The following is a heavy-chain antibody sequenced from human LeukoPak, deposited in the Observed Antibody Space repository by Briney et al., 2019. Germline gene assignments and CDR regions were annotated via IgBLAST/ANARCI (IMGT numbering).Heavy chain of an antibody. Sequence: PSETLSLTCTVSGFSISSYYWSWIRQPPGKGLEWVGYIYYTGSTNYNPSLKSRVNISVNTSKNQVSLKLSSVIAADMAEYYCARDAYSSSEVDCFDPWGQGTLVTVSS. CDR2: IYYTGST. V-gene: IGHV4-59*01. D-gene: IGHD6-13*01. J-gene: IGHJ5*02. CDR3: ARDAYSSSEVDCFDP. CDR1: GFSISSYY.